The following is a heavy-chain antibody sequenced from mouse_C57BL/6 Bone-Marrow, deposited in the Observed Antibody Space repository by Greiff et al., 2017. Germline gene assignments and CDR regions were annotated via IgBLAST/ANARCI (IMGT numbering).Heavy chain of an antibody. Sequence: DVKLVESGGGLVKPGGSLKLSCAASGFTFSSYAMSWVRQTPEKRLEWVATISDGGSYTYYPDNVKGRFTISRDNAKNNLYLQMSHLKSEDTAMYYCARGGYGYPAWFAYWGQGTLVTGSA. D-gene: IGHD2-2*01. J-gene: IGHJ3*01. CDR3: ARGGYGYPAWFAY. CDR2: ISDGGSYT. CDR1: GFTFSSYA. V-gene: IGHV5-4*03.